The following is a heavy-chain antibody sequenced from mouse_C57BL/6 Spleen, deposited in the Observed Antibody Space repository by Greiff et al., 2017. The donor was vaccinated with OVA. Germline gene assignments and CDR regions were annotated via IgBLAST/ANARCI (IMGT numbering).Heavy chain of an antibody. Sequence: QVQLQQPGAELVKPGASVKLSCKASGYTFTSYWMHWVKQRPGQGLEWIGMIHLNSGSTNYNEKFKSKATLTVDKSSSTAYMQLSSLTSEDSAVYYCARSGYYYAMDYWGQGTSVTVSS. CDR2: IHLNSGST. D-gene: IGHD3-1*01. V-gene: IGHV1-64*01. J-gene: IGHJ4*01. CDR1: GYTFTSYW. CDR3: ARSGYYYAMDY.